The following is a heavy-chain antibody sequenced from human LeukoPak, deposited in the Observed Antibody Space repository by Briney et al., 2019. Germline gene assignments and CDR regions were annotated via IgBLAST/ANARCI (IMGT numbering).Heavy chain of an antibody. D-gene: IGHD3-22*01. J-gene: IGHJ6*02. Sequence: PGGSLRLSCAASGFTFSSYSMNWVRQAPGKGLEWVSSISSGSSYIYYADSVKGRFTISRDSAKNSLYLQMNSLRADDTAVYYCARASDRYGMDVWGQGTTVTVSS. CDR1: GFTFSSYS. CDR2: ISSGSSYI. V-gene: IGHV3-21*01. CDR3: ARASDRYGMDV.